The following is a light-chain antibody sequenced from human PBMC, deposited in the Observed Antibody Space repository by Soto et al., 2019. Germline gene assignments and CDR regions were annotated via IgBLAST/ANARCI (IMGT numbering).Light chain of an antibody. CDR2: DVS. V-gene: IGLV2-14*01. CDR1: SSDVGGYNY. J-gene: IGLJ1*01. Sequence: QSALTQPASVSGSPGQAITISCTGTSSDVGGYNYVSWYQQHPGKAPKLMIYDVSNLPSGVSNRFSGSNSGNTASLTISGLQAEDEADYYCSSYTSSSTLYVFGTGTKVTVL. CDR3: SSYTSSSTLYV.